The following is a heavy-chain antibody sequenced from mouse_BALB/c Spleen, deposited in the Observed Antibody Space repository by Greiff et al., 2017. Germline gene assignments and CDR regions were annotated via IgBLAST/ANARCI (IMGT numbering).Heavy chain of an antibody. Sequence: DVMLVESGGGLVKPGGSLKLSCAASGFAFSSYDMSWVRQTPEKRLEWVAYISSGGGSTYYPDTVKGRFTISRDNAKNTLYLQMSSLKSEDTAMYYCARGLYGNYYYYAMDYWGQGTSVTVSS. CDR3: ARGLYGNYYYYAMDY. CDR1: GFAFSSYD. D-gene: IGHD2-1*01. J-gene: IGHJ4*01. CDR2: ISSGGGST. V-gene: IGHV5-12-1*01.